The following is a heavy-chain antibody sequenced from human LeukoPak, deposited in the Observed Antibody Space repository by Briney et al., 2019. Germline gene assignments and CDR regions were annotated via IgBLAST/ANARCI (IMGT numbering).Heavy chain of an antibody. D-gene: IGHD1-20*01. V-gene: IGHV4-34*01. CDR1: GGSFSGYY. Sequence: PSETLSLTCAVYGGSFSGYYWSWIRQPPGKGLEWIGEINHSGSTNYNPSLKSRVTISVDTSKNQFSLKLSSVTAADTGVYYCGTVRYNWSDGYFDYWGQGTLVTVSS. J-gene: IGHJ4*02. CDR2: INHSGST. CDR3: GTVRYNWSDGYFDY.